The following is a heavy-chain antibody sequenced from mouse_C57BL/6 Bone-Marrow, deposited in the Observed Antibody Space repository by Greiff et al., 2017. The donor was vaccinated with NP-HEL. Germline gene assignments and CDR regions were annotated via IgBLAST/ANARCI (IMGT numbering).Heavy chain of an antibody. D-gene: IGHD4-1*01. CDR3: ARELTGTRWFAY. CDR1: GYAFSSSW. J-gene: IGHJ3*01. CDR2: IYPGDGDT. V-gene: IGHV1-82*01. Sequence: QVQLKQSGPELVKPGASVKISCKASGYAFSSSWMNWVKQRPGKGLEWIGRIYPGDGDTNYNGKFKGKATLTADKSSSTAYMQLSSLTSEDSAVYCCARELTGTRWFAYWGQGTLVTVAA.